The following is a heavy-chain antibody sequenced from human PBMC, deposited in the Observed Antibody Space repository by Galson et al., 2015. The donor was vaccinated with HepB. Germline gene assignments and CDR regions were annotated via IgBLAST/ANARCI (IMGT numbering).Heavy chain of an antibody. CDR3: ARLGWLRFGDYYYYYMDV. CDR2: IYPGDSDT. V-gene: IGHV5-51*03. Sequence: QSGAEVKKPGESLKISCKGSGYSFTSYWIGWVRQMPGKGLEWMGIIYPGDSDTRYSPSFQGQVTISADKSISTAYLQWSSLKASDTAMYYCARLGWLRFGDYYYYYMDVWGKGTTVTVSS. D-gene: IGHD5-12*01. CDR1: GYSFTSYW. J-gene: IGHJ6*03.